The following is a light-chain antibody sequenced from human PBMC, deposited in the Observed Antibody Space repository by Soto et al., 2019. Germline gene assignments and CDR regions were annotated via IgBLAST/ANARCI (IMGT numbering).Light chain of an antibody. CDR1: SNDIGAYNY. J-gene: IGLJ2*01. Sequence: QSALTQPASVSGSPGQSITISCTGTSNDIGAYNYVSWYQQYPGKVPTLLIYEVTFWPSGVSNRFSGSKSGNTASLTISGLQTEDEADYYCGSYASATLIFGGGTKLTVL. CDR3: GSYASATLI. CDR2: EVT. V-gene: IGLV2-14*01.